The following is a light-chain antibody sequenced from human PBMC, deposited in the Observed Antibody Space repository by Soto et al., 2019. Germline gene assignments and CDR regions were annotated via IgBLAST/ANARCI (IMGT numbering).Light chain of an antibody. J-gene: IGKJ1*01. Sequence: EIVLTQSPATLSLSPGEGATLSCRASQSVSSYLVWYQQKPGQAPRLLIYDASSRATGIPDRFSGSGSGTDFTLTISRLEPEDFAVYYCQQYGSSPWTFGQGTKV. CDR1: QSVSSY. CDR2: DAS. V-gene: IGKV3-20*01. CDR3: QQYGSSPWT.